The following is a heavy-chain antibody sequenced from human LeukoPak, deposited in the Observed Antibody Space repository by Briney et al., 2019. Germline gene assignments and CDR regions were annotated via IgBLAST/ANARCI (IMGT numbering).Heavy chain of an antibody. CDR3: AREGDGSRYYFDY. D-gene: IGHD2-21*01. Sequence: GGSLGISCKASGFSFSNYYMNWVRQAPGKGLEWLSHINGRGGIINYADSVKGRFTISRDNARNSLNLHMSSLGAEDTAVYYCAREGDGSRYYFDYWGQGILVTVSS. J-gene: IGHJ4*02. CDR2: INGRGGII. V-gene: IGHV3-48*04. CDR1: GFSFSNYY.